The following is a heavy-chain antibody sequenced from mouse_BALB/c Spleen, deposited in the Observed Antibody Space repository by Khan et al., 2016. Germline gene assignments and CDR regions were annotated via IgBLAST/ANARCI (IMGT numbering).Heavy chain of an antibody. J-gene: IGHJ4*01. CDR2: IWGDGST. Sequence: QVQLKESGPGLVAPSQSLSITCTVAGFALTDYGVNWVRQPPGKGLEWLGMIWGDGSTDYNSALKSRLTISKDNSKSQVFLQMTSLQAEDTARCYCASPTSYYAMDYWGQGTSVTVSS. V-gene: IGHV2-6-7*01. CDR3: ASPTSYYAMDY. CDR1: GFALTDYG. D-gene: IGHD6-1*01.